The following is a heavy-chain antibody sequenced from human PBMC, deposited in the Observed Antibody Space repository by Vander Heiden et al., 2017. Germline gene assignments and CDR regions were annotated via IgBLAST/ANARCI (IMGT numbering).Heavy chain of an antibody. V-gene: IGHV4-34*01. D-gene: IGHD3-22*01. CDR1: GGSFSGYY. CDR2: INHSGST. Sequence: QVQLQQWGAGLLKPSETLSLTCAVYGGSFSGYYWSWIRQPPGKGLERIGEINHSGSTNYNPSLKSRVTISVDTSKNQFSLKLSSVTAADTAVYYCARRPRNYYDSSGYYSNWFDPWGQGTLVTVSS. CDR3: ARRPRNYYDSSGYYSNWFDP. J-gene: IGHJ5*02.